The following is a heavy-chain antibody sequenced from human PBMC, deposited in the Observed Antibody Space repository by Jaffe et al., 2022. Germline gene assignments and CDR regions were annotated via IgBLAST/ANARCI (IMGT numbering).Heavy chain of an antibody. CDR1: GFTFSSYG. Sequence: QVQLVESGGGVVQPGGSLRLSCAASGFTFSSYGMHWVRQAPGKGLEWVAFIRYDGSNKYYADSVKGRFTISRDNSKNTLYLQMNSLRAEDTAVYYCAKAEAYWGQGTLVTVSS. CDR2: IRYDGSNK. CDR3: AKAEAY. J-gene: IGHJ4*02. V-gene: IGHV3-30*02.